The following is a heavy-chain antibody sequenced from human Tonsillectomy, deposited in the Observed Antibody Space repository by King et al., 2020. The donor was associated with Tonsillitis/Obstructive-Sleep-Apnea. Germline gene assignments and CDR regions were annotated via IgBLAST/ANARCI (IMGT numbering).Heavy chain of an antibody. D-gene: IGHD2-2*01. CDR3: ARGDIVVVPTAMSYCYYMDV. CDR1: GGSFSAYY. CDR2: INHSGTT. V-gene: IGHV4-34*01. J-gene: IGHJ6*03. Sequence: QVQLQQWGAGLLKPSETLSLTCAVYGGSFSAYYWSWIRQPPGKGLEWIGEINHSGTTNYNPSLKSRVTISVDTSKNQFSLKLNSLTAADTAVYYCARGDIVVVPTAMSYCYYMDVWGEGTTVTVSS.